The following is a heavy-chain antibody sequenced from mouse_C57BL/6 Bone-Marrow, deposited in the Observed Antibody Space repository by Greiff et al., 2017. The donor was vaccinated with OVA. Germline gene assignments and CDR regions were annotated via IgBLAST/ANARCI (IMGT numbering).Heavy chain of an antibody. Sequence: VQLVESGPGLVAPSQSLSITCTVSGFSLTSYGVSWVRQPPGKGLEWLGVIWGDGSTNYHSALISRLSISKDNSKSQVFLKLNSLQTDDTATYYCAKGRGYYYGSSYSYYAMDYWGQGTSVTVSS. CDR3: AKGRGYYYGSSYSYYAMDY. V-gene: IGHV2-3*01. J-gene: IGHJ4*01. CDR2: IWGDGST. CDR1: GFSLTSYG. D-gene: IGHD1-1*01.